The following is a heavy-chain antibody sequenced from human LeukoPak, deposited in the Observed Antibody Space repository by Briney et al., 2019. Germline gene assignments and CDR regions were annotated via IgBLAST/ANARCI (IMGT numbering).Heavy chain of an antibody. CDR1: GFTFSSYS. V-gene: IGHV3-48*01. Sequence: GGSLRLSCAASGFTFSSYSMNWVRQAPGKGLEWVSYISSSSSSIFYADSVKGRFTISRDNGENSLYLQMNSLRAEDTAVYYCARYSSGWEALGYWGQGTVVTVSS. J-gene: IGHJ4*02. CDR3: ARYSSGWEALGY. CDR2: ISSSSSSI. D-gene: IGHD6-19*01.